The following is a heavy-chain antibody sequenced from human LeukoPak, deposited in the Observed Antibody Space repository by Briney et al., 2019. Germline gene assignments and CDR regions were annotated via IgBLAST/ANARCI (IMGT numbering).Heavy chain of an antibody. V-gene: IGHV1-46*01. CDR1: GYTFTGYY. Sequence: ASVKVSCKASGYTFTGYYMHWVRQAPGQGLEWMGIINPSGGSTSYAQKFQGRVTMTRDTSISTAYMDLSRLRSDDTAVYYCARSPPSSWENDYWGQGTLVTVSS. J-gene: IGHJ4*02. CDR2: INPSGGST. D-gene: IGHD1-26*01. CDR3: ARSPPSSWENDY.